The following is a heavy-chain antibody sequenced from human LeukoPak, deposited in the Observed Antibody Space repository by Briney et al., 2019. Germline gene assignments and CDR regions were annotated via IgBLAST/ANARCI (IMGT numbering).Heavy chain of an antibody. Sequence: PSETLSLTCAVYGGSFSGYYWSWIRQPPGKGLEWIGEINHSGSTNYNPSLKSRVTISVDTSKDQSSLKLSSVTAADTAVYYCARCYGSGSYCVYWGQGTLVTVSS. D-gene: IGHD3-10*01. V-gene: IGHV4-34*01. CDR2: INHSGST. CDR3: ARCYGSGSYCVY. CDR1: GGSFSGYY. J-gene: IGHJ4*02.